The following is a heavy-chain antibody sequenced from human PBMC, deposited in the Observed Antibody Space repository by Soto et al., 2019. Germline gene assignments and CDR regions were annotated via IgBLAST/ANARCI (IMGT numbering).Heavy chain of an antibody. CDR3: ARGTGRGGQRYGGQIDH. CDR2: IIPIYGTT. D-gene: IGHD1-26*01. V-gene: IGHV1-69*18. J-gene: IGHJ4*02. CDR1: GGTLSSYA. Sequence: VQLVQSGTEVKKPGSSVKVSCKASGGTLSSYAISWVRQAPGQGLEWMGMIIPIYGTTTYAQKFQGRVTIPADEPASTAYMELSSLRSEDTAVFYCARGTGRGGQRYGGQIDHWGQGTLVTVSS.